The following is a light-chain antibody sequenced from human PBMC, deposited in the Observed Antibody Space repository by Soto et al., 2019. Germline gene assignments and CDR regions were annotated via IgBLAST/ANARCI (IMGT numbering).Light chain of an antibody. Sequence: QSVLTQPPSASGTPGQRVTISCSGSSSNIGSNIVNWYQQLPGTAPKLLIYTHNQRPSGVPDRFFGSKSGTSASLAISGLQSEDEADYFCAAWDDSLSGLVFGGGTKLTVL. J-gene: IGLJ2*01. CDR3: AAWDDSLSGLV. CDR2: THN. CDR1: SSNIGSNI. V-gene: IGLV1-44*01.